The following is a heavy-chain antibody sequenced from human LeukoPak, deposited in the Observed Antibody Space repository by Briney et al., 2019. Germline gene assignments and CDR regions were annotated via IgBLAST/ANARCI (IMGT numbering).Heavy chain of an antibody. V-gene: IGHV4-34*01. CDR1: GGSFSGYY. CDR2: INHSGST. Sequence: SETLSLTCAVYGGSFSGYYWSWIRQPPGKGLEWIGEINHSGSTNYNPSLKSRVTISVDTSKNQFSLKLSSVTAADTAVYYCARDEANWGQGTLVTASS. J-gene: IGHJ4*02. CDR3: ARDEAN.